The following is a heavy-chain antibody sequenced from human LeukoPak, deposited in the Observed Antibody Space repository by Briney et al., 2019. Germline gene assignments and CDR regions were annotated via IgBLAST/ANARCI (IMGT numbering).Heavy chain of an antibody. D-gene: IGHD2-8*01. V-gene: IGHV3-7*01. CDR2: IKQDGSEK. CDR3: ARDVLMVYEGGFDP. CDR1: GFTFSSYW. Sequence: GGSLRLSCAASGFTFSSYWMSWVRQAPGKGLEWAANIKQDGSEKYYVDSVKGRFTISRDNAKNSLYLQMNSLRAEDTAVYYCARDVLMVYEGGFDPWGQGTLVTVSS. J-gene: IGHJ5*02.